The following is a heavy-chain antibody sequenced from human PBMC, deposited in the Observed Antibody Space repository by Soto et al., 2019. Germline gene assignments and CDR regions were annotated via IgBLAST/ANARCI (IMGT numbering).Heavy chain of an antibody. V-gene: IGHV1-18*04. J-gene: IGHJ5*02. D-gene: IGHD3-10*01. CDR1: GYTFTSYG. CDR3: ARALYGSGSRNWFDP. Sequence: ASVKVSCKASGYTFTSYGISWVRQAPGQGLEWMGWISAYNGNTNYAQKLQGRVTMTTDTSTSTAYMELRSLRSDETAVYYCARALYGSGSRNWFDPWGQGTLVTVSS. CDR2: ISAYNGNT.